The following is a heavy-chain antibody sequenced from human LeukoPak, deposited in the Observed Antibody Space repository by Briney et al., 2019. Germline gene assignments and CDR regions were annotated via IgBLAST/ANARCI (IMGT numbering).Heavy chain of an antibody. CDR2: ISSSSSYI. V-gene: IGHV3-21*01. CDR1: GFTFSSYS. J-gene: IGHJ4*02. CDR3: ARDRGYYDSSGYHYFDY. Sequence: GGSLRLSCAASGFTFSSYSMNWVRQAPGKGLEWVSSISSSSSYIYYADSVKGRFTISRDNAENSLYLQMNSLRAEGTAVYYCARDRGYYDSSGYHYFDYWGPGTLVTVTS. D-gene: IGHD3-22*01.